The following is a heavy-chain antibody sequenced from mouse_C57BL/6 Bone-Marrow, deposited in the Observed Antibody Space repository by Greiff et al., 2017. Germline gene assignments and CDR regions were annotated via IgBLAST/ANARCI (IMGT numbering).Heavy chain of an antibody. CDR3: ATTVVPYAMDY. Sequence: EVQLQQSGPVLVKPGASVKMSCKASGYTFTDYYMNWVKQSHGKSLEWIGVINPYNGGTSYNQKFKGKATLNVDKSSSTAYMELNSLTSEDSAVYYCATTVVPYAMDYWGQGTSVTVSP. J-gene: IGHJ4*01. D-gene: IGHD1-1*01. CDR1: GYTFTDYY. V-gene: IGHV1-19*01. CDR2: INPYNGGT.